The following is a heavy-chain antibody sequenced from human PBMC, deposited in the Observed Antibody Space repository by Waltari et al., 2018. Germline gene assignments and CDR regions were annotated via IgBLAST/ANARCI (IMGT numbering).Heavy chain of an antibody. D-gene: IGHD6-13*01. V-gene: IGHV3-53*01. Sequence: EVQLVESGGGLIQPGGSLRLSCAASGFTVSSNYMSWVRQAPGKGLEWVSVIYSGGSTYYADSVKGRFTISRDNSKNTLYLQMNSLRAEDTAVYYCAREGSSSSYYYYGMDVWGQGTTVTVSS. J-gene: IGHJ6*02. CDR2: IYSGGST. CDR1: GFTVSSNY. CDR3: AREGSSSSYYYYGMDV.